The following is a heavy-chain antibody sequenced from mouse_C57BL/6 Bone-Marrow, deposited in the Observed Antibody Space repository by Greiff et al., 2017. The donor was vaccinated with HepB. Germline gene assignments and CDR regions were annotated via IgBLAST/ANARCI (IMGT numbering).Heavy chain of an antibody. Sequence: VQLQQSGPELVKPGASVKIPCKASGYTFTDYNMDWVKQSHGKSLEWIGDINPNNGGTIYNQKFKGKATLTGDKSSSTAYMELRSLTSEDTAVYYCARGFPAGFAYWGQGTLVTVSA. CDR2: INPNNGGT. V-gene: IGHV1-18*01. J-gene: IGHJ3*01. CDR1: GYTFTDYN. CDR3: ARGFPAGFAY.